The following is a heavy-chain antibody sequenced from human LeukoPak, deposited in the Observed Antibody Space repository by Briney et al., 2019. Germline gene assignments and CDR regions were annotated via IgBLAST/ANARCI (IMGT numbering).Heavy chain of an antibody. CDR2: IYNSGST. CDR1: GGSIRSYY. D-gene: IGHD6-13*01. Sequence: SETLSLTCTVSGGSIRSYYWSWIRQPPGKGLEWIGYIYNSGSTNYNPSLKSRVTISVGTSKNQFSLKLTSVTAADTAVYYCARVYYSSSYDYWYFDLWGRGTLVTVSS. V-gene: IGHV4-59*01. CDR3: ARVYYSSSYDYWYFDL. J-gene: IGHJ2*01.